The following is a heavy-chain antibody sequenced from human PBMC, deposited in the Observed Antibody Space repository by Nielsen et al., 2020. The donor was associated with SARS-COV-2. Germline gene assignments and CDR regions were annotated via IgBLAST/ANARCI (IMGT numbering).Heavy chain of an antibody. J-gene: IGHJ4*02. CDR1: GFTFSSYW. CDR2: INSDGSST. D-gene: IGHD3-16*01. V-gene: IGHV3-74*01. Sequence: GGSLRLSCAASGFTFSSYWMHWVRQAPGKGLVWVSRINSDGSSTSYADSVKGRFTISRDNAKNTLYLQMNSLRAEDTAVYYCARVVPGPHYDQGPFGDWGQGTLVTVSS. CDR3: ARVVPGPHYDQGPFGD.